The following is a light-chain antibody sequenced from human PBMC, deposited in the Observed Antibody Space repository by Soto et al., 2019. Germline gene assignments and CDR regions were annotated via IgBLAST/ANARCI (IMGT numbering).Light chain of an antibody. CDR1: QSVSSY. V-gene: IGKV3-11*01. Sequence: EIVLTQSPATLSLSPGERATLSCRASQSVSSYLAWYQQKPGQAPRLLIYDAPSRATGSPARFSGSGSGTDFTLTISSLEPEDFAVYYCQQRSNLPLAFGGGTKVEIK. J-gene: IGKJ4*01. CDR2: DAP. CDR3: QQRSNLPLA.